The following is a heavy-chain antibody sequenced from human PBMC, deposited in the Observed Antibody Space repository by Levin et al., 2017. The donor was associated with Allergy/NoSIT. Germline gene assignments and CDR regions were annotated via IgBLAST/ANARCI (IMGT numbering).Heavy chain of an antibody. J-gene: IGHJ4*02. CDR3: ARPGGFTSWYSWVSCDD. CDR2: INPGDSNT. CDR1: GYSFTTYW. D-gene: IGHD6-13*01. Sequence: GESLKISCQGSGYSFTTYWIGWVRQMPGKGLEWMGVINPGDSNTRYSPSFQGQVTISADKSISTAYLQWSSLKATDTAMYYCARPGGFTSWYSWVSCDDWGQGSLVTVSS. V-gene: IGHV5-51*01.